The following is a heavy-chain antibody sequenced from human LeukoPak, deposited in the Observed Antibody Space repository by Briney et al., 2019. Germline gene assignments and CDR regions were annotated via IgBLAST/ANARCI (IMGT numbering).Heavy chain of an antibody. CDR3: AKLPYQMLMFADY. CDR1: GFTFRNNG. V-gene: IGHV3-30*02. D-gene: IGHD2-2*01. J-gene: IGHJ4*02. Sequence: QTGGSLRLSCAASGFTFRNNGMHWVRQAPGKGLEWVAFIRYDGSNTYYADSVKGRFTISRDNSKNTLYLQMNSLRAEDTALYYCAKLPYQMLMFADYWGQGTLVTVSS. CDR2: IRYDGSNT.